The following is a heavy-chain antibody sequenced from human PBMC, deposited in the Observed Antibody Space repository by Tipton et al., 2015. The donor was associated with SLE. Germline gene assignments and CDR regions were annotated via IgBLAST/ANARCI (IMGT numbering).Heavy chain of an antibody. D-gene: IGHD2-21*01. Sequence: TLSLTCTVSGDSFKSGSYYWSWIRQPAGKGLEWIGRIYTSGSTNYNPSLKSRVTISVDTSKNQFSLKLTSATAADTAVYYCARVGYCGGDCPWGQGTLVTVS. CDR1: GDSFKSGSYY. CDR3: ARVGYCGGDCP. V-gene: IGHV4-61*02. CDR2: IYTSGST. J-gene: IGHJ5*02.